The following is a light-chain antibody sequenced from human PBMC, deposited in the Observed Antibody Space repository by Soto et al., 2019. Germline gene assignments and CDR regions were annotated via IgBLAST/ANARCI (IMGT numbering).Light chain of an antibody. CDR2: EVS. V-gene: IGLV2-14*01. Sequence: QSALTQPASVSGSPGQSITISCTGTSSDVGGYDYVSWYQHHPGKAPKLMIYEVSNRPSGVSNRFSGCKSANTASLTISGLQAEDEADYYCSSYTSSSTRVFGGGTKLTVL. CDR1: SSDVGGYDY. CDR3: SSYTSSSTRV. J-gene: IGLJ3*02.